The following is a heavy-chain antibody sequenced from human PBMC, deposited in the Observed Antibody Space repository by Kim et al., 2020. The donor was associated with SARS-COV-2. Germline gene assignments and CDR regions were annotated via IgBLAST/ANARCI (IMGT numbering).Heavy chain of an antibody. Sequence: ASVKVSCKASGYTFTSYAMHWVRQAPGQRLEWMGWINAGNGNTKYSQKFQGRVTITSDTSASTAYMELSSLRSEDTAVYYCARGKLGSGWTLLLDYWGQGTLVTVSS. D-gene: IGHD6-19*01. J-gene: IGHJ4*02. CDR2: INAGNGNT. V-gene: IGHV1-3*01. CDR3: ARGKLGSGWTLLLDY. CDR1: GYTFTSYA.